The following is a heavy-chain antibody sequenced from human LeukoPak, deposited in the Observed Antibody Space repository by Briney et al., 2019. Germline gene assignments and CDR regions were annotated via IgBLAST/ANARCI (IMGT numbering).Heavy chain of an antibody. D-gene: IGHD2-15*01. CDR2: ISADGGST. V-gene: IGHV3-43*02. CDR3: ARVFVGYCSGGSCPWDY. J-gene: IGHJ4*02. CDR1: GLNFDDSA. Sequence: GGSLRLSCVASGLNFDDSAMHWVRQAPGKGLEWVSLISADGGSTFSADSVKGRFTISRDNAKNSLYLQMNSLRDEDTAVYYCARVFVGYCSGGSCPWDYWGQGTLVTVSS.